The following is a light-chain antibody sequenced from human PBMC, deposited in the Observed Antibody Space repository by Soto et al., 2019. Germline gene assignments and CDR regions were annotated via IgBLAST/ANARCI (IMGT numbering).Light chain of an antibody. CDR2: AAS. CDR1: QSISSS. CDR3: QQYYSFPLIT. Sequence: CRASQSISSSLAWYQQRPGKAPELLIYAASTLQSGVPSRFSGSGSGTDFTLTISCLQSEDFATYYCQQYYSFPLITFGQGTRLEIK. V-gene: IGKV1D-8*01. J-gene: IGKJ5*01.